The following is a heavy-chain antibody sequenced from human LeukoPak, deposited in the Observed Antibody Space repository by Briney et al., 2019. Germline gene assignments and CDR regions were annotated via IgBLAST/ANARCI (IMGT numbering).Heavy chain of an antibody. CDR3: ARDEIKGLRFLGY. CDR1: GYTFTGYY. J-gene: IGHJ4*02. Sequence: ASVKVSCKASGYTFTGYYIHWVRQAPGQGLEWMGWINPNSGGTNYAQKFQGRVTTTRDTSISTVYMELSRLRSDDTAVYYCARDEIKGLRFLGYWGQGTLVTVSS. D-gene: IGHD3-3*01. V-gene: IGHV1-2*02. CDR2: INPNSGGT.